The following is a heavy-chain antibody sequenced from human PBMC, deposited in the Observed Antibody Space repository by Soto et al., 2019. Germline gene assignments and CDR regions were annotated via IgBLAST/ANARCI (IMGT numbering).Heavy chain of an antibody. CDR3: ARDRNAAGSDY. J-gene: IGHJ4*02. V-gene: IGHV3-21*04. Sequence: PGGSLRLSCAASGFTFSTYTMNWVRQAPGKGLEWVSSISAGSRSIYYTDSLKGRSTVSRDNSKNSLYLQMDSLRAEDTAMYYCARDRNAAGSDYWGQGTLVTVSS. CDR2: ISAGSRSI. CDR1: GFTFSTYT. D-gene: IGHD1-1*01.